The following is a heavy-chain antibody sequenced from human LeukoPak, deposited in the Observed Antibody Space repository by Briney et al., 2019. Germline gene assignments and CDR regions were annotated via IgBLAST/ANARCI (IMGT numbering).Heavy chain of an antibody. V-gene: IGHV3-74*01. D-gene: IGHD6-19*01. CDR3: ARRGAVANAFDI. CDR1: GFTFSSYW. J-gene: IGHJ3*02. Sequence: AGGSLRLSCAASGFTFSSYWMEWVRQAPGKGLVWVSRIRSDGSSTNYADSVKGRFTISRDNAKNTLYLQMNSLRAEDTAVYYCARRGAVANAFDIWGQGTMVTVSS. CDR2: IRSDGSST.